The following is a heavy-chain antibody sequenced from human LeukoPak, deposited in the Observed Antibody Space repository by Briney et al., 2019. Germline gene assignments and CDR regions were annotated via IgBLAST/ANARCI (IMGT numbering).Heavy chain of an antibody. J-gene: IGHJ6*02. D-gene: IGHD3-3*01. Sequence: GASVKVSCKASGYTFTGYYVHWVRQAPGQGLEWVGRINPNSGDTNYAQKFQGRVTMTRDTSISTAYMELSRLRSDDTAVYYCARDWGPYDFRSMDVWGQGTTVTVSS. CDR2: INPNSGDT. CDR1: GYTFTGYY. V-gene: IGHV1-2*06. CDR3: ARDWGPYDFRSMDV.